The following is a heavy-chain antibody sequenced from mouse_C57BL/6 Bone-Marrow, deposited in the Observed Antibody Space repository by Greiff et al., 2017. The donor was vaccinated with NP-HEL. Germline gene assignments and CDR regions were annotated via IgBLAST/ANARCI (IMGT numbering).Heavy chain of an antibody. V-gene: IGHV1-50*01. J-gene: IGHJ3*01. CDR3: ARNWDWFAY. D-gene: IGHD4-1*01. CDR2: IDPSDSYT. CDR1: GYTFTSYW. Sequence: VQLQESGAELVKPGASVKLSCKASGYTFTSYWMQWVKQRPGQGLEWIGEIDPSDSYTNYNQKFKGKATLTVDTSSSTAYMQLSSLTSEDSAVYYCARNWDWFAYWGQGTLVTVSA.